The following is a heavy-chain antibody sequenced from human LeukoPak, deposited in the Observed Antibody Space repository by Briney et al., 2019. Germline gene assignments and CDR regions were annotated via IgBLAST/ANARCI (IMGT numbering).Heavy chain of an antibody. CDR3: ARTTYYYDSSGYYYYYFDF. J-gene: IGHJ4*02. CDR2: ISYSGST. Sequence: SETLSLTCTVSGGSISSGGYYWSWIRQHPGKGLEWIGYISYSGSTYYNPSLKSRVTISVDTSKNQFSLKLSSVTAADTAVYYCARTTYYYDSSGYYYYYFDFWGQGTLVTVSS. D-gene: IGHD3-22*01. V-gene: IGHV4-31*03. CDR1: GGSISSGGYY.